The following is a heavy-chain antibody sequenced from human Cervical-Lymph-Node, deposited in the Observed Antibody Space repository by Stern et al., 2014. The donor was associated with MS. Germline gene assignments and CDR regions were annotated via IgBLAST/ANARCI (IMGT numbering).Heavy chain of an antibody. CDR1: GYSFTDYS. CDR2: INTDTRNP. CDR3: ARKACTSGCFWLDP. V-gene: IGHV7-4-1*01. D-gene: IGHD6-19*01. Sequence: QVQLGQSGSELKKPGASVTISCKASGYSFTDYSMNWVRQAPGQGLEWLGWINTDTRNPTYAPGFTGRLVFSLDTSLSTAYLQIPSLKADDTAIYYCARKACTSGCFWLDPWGQGTRVIVSS. J-gene: IGHJ5*02.